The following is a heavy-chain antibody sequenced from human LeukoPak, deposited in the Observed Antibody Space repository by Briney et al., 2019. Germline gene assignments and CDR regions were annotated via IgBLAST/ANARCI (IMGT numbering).Heavy chain of an antibody. CDR3: ASPAIRNVFDI. V-gene: IGHV1-2*02. CDR2: INPNSGDT. Sequence: ASVKVSCKASGYTFTDYYMHWVRQAPGQGLEWMGWINPNSGDTNYAQKFQGRVTMTRDTSISTAYMELSRLKSDDTAVYYCASPAIRNVFDIWGQGTMVTVSS. J-gene: IGHJ3*02. CDR1: GYTFTDYY. D-gene: IGHD1-1*01.